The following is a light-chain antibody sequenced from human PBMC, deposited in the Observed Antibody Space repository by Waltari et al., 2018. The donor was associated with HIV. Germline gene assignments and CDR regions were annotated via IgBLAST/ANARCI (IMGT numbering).Light chain of an antibody. Sequence: QSALTQPASVSGSPGQSITISCTGTSSDVGDYNYVSWYQQHPGTAPKRMIYESNKLPSGVSIRCSGSKSGNTASLTISVLQAEDEADYYCCSYACSSTVVFGGGTKLTVL. J-gene: IGLJ2*01. CDR2: ESN. CDR3: CSYACSSTVV. V-gene: IGLV2-23*01. CDR1: SSDVGDYNY.